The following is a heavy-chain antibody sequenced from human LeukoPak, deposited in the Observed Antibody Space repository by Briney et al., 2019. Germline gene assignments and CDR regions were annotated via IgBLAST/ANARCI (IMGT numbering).Heavy chain of an antibody. Sequence: PSQTLSPTCGVYGGALTGYSWSWIRQPPGKGLEWIGEINHSGNTNYNPSLKSRVTISVDTSKIQFSLTLSSVTAADTAVYYCARGLLDSSGYYRPRNYYYLDVWGKGTTVTISS. CDR1: GGALTGYS. V-gene: IGHV4-34*01. CDR2: INHSGNT. CDR3: ARGLLDSSGYYRPRNYYYLDV. J-gene: IGHJ6*03. D-gene: IGHD3-22*01.